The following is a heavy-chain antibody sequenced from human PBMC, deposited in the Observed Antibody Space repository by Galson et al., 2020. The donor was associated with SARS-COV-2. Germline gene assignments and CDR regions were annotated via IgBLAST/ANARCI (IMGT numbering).Heavy chain of an antibody. Sequence: GGSLRLSCAASGFTFSNYAMTWVRQAPGKGPEWVSAISPGADYIYYADSVKGRFTISRDNSKNTLYLQMDSLRAKDTALYYCAKNFASGKAYYDYWGQGTLVTVSS. CDR1: GFTFSNYA. V-gene: IGHV3-23*01. D-gene: IGHD3-10*01. CDR3: AKNFASGKAYYDY. CDR2: ISPGADYI. J-gene: IGHJ4*02.